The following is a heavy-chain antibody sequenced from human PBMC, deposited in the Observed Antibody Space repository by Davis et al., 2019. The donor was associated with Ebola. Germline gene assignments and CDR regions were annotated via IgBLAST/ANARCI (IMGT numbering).Heavy chain of an antibody. J-gene: IGHJ4*02. CDR3: AREGIVATIVDY. Sequence: AASVKVSCKASGGTFSSYALSWVRQAPGQGLEWMGWISAYNGNTNYAQKLQGRVTMTTDTSTSTAYMELRSLRSDDTAVYYCAREGIVATIVDYWGQGTLVTVSS. CDR1: GGTFSSYA. CDR2: ISAYNGNT. V-gene: IGHV1-18*01. D-gene: IGHD5-12*01.